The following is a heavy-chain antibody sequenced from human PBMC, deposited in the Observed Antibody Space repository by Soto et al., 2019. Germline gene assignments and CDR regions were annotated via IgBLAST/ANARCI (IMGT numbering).Heavy chain of an antibody. CDR3: ASTGNYYDSSGFDY. V-gene: IGHV4-59*08. CDR1: GGSISSYY. J-gene: IGHJ4*02. Sequence: PSETLSLTCTVSGGSISSYYWSWIRQPPGKGLEWIGYVFYSGSTNYNPSLKSRVTMSLDTSKNQFSLKLSSVTAADTAVYYCASTGNYYDSSGFDYWGQGTLVTVSS. CDR2: VFYSGST. D-gene: IGHD3-22*01.